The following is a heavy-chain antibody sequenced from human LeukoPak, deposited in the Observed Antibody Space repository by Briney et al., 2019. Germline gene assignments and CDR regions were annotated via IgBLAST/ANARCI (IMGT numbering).Heavy chain of an antibody. Sequence: GGSLRLSCAASGFTFSSYAMSWVRQAPGKGLEWVSAISGSGGSTYYADSVKGRFTISRDNSKNTLYLQMNSLRAEDTAVYYYAKVGSYQLPQGYYGMDVWGQGTTVTVSS. D-gene: IGHD2-2*01. CDR3: AKVGSYQLPQGYYGMDV. CDR1: GFTFSSYA. CDR2: ISGSGGST. V-gene: IGHV3-23*01. J-gene: IGHJ6*02.